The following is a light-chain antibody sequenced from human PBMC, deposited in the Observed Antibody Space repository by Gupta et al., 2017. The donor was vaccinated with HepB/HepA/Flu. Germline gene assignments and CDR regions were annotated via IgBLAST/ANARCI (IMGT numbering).Light chain of an antibody. CDR3: NSRDSSGNHVV. CDR1: SRRSYY. Sequence: SSELTHAPAVSVALGRTVRIPCQGDSRRSYYASWYQQQPGQAPVLVLYSKNNRPAGIPGRFSGSSSGNTASLTITRAQAEEEADYYRNSRDSSGNHVVFGGGTKLTVL. CDR2: SKN. V-gene: IGLV3-19*01. J-gene: IGLJ2*01.